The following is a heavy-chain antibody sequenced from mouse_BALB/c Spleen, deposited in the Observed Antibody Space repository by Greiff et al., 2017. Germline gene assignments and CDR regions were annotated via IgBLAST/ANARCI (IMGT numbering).Heavy chain of an antibody. D-gene: IGHD2-14*01. CDR2: ILPGSGST. V-gene: IGHV1-9*01. J-gene: IGHJ3*01. Sequence: QVQLQQSGAELMKPGASVKISCKATGYTFSSYWIEWVKQRPGHGLEWIGEILPGSGSTNYNEKFKGKATFTADTSSNTAYMQLSSLTSEDSAVYYCVRWGRYDVFAYWGQGTLVTVSA. CDR1: GYTFSSYW. CDR3: VRWGRYDVFAY.